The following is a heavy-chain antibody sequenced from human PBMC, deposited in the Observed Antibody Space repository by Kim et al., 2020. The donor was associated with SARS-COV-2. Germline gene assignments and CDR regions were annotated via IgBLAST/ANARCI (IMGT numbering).Heavy chain of an antibody. CDR1: GGSISSYY. V-gene: IGHV4-59*13. D-gene: IGHD4-17*01. Sequence: SETLSLTCTVSGGSISSYYWSWIRQPPGKGLEWIGYIFYSGSTNYNPSLKSRVTISVDTSKNQLSLKLSSVTAADTAVYYCARGSTTPLNWFDPWGQGTLVTVSS. J-gene: IGHJ5*02. CDR2: IFYSGST. CDR3: ARGSTTPLNWFDP.